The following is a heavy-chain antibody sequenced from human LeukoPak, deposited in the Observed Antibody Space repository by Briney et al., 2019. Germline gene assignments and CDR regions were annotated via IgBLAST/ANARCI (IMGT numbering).Heavy chain of an antibody. V-gene: IGHV3-30-3*01. CDR2: ISYDGSNK. CDR3: AKGSSTSCFN. CDR1: GFTFSSYA. Sequence: GGSLRLSCAASGFTFSSYAMHWVRQAPGKGLEWVAVISYDGSNKYYADSVKGRFTISRDNSKNTLYLQMNSLRAEDTAVYYCAKGSSTSCFNWGQGTLVTVSS. D-gene: IGHD2-2*01. J-gene: IGHJ4*02.